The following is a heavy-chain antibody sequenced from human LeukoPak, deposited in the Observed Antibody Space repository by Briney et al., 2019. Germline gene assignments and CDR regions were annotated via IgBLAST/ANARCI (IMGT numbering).Heavy chain of an antibody. Sequence: GGSLRLSCDAPGFIVSSNYMSWVRQAPGKGLEWVSVIFVGGNTYYADSVKGRFTISRDNSKNTVYLQMNSLRVDDTALYYCAREKGSSLHDAHDIWGQGTMVTVSS. J-gene: IGHJ3*02. V-gene: IGHV3-66*01. CDR3: AREKGSSLHDAHDI. D-gene: IGHD6-13*01. CDR2: IFVGGNT. CDR1: GFIVSSNY.